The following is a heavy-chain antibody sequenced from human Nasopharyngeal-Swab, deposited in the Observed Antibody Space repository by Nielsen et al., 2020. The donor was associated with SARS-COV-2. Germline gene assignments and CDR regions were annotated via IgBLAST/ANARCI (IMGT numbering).Heavy chain of an antibody. D-gene: IGHD2-15*01. CDR2: VYYSGST. J-gene: IGHJ6*02. Sequence: SETLSLTCAVYGGSFSGYYWSWIRQPPGKGLEWIGYVYYSGSTNYNPSLKSRVTISVDTSKKQFSLKLSSVTAAYTAVYYCAGLGYCSGGSCPYYYYYDMDVWGQGTTVTVSS. CDR1: GGSFSGYY. CDR3: AGLGYCSGGSCPYYYYYDMDV. V-gene: IGHV4-59*13.